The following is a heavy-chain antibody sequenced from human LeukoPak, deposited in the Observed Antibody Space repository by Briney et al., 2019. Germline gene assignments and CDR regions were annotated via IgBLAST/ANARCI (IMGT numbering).Heavy chain of an antibody. J-gene: IGHJ4*02. CDR2: ITSAGSTI. CDR3: ARRLQRAEFDY. D-gene: IGHD5-24*01. Sequence: GGSLRLSCAASGFTFSDYYMSWIRQAPGKGLEWLSYITSAGSTIYYADSVEGRFTISRDNAKNSVFLQISSLRADDTAVYYGARRLQRAEFDYWGQGTLVTVSS. V-gene: IGHV3-11*01. CDR1: GFTFSDYY.